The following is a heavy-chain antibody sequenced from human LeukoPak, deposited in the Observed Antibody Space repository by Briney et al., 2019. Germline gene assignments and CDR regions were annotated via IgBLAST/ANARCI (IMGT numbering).Heavy chain of an antibody. CDR3: ARGHMVRAWDF. CDR2: INHSGST. V-gene: IGHV4-34*01. J-gene: IGHJ4*02. Sequence: SETLSLTCAVYGGSFSGYYWSWIRQPPGKGLEWIGEINHSGSTNYNPSLKSRVTISVDTSKNQFSLKLSSVTAADTAVYYCARGHMVRAWDFWGQGTLVTVSS. D-gene: IGHD3-10*01. CDR1: GGSFSGYY.